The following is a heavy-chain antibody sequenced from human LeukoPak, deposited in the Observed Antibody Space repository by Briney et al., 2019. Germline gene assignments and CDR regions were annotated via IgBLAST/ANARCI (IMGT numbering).Heavy chain of an antibody. D-gene: IGHD6-13*01. J-gene: IGHJ4*02. CDR1: GGSIGRSSYY. V-gene: IGHV4-39*01. CDR2: IYYSGGT. Sequence: PSETLSLTCSVSGGSIGRSSYYWGWTLQPPGKGLEWIGSIYYSGGTYYNPSLKSPVTISVDTSRNQFSLKLGSVTAAVTAVYCCARHGSIATGAFTYWGQGTLVTASS. CDR3: ARHGSIATGAFTY.